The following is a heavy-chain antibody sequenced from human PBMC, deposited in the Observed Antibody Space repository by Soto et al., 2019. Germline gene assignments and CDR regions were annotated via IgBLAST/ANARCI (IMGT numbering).Heavy chain of an antibody. V-gene: IGHV3-7*04. Sequence: GGSLRLSCTASGFMFSSDWLTWVRQAPGKGLEWVANIKTDGSETFYVDSVKGRFTISRDNAKNSLFLQMNSLRAEDTAVYYCAREKATNGYIYYFDNWRQGTLVNVSS. CDR2: IKTDGSET. CDR1: GFMFSSDW. J-gene: IGHJ4*02. CDR3: AREKATNGYIYYFDN. D-gene: IGHD2-8*01.